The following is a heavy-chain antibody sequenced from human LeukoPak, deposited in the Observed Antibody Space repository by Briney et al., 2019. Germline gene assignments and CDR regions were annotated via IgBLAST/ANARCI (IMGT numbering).Heavy chain of an antibody. J-gene: IGHJ4*02. CDR2: IATYNGKT. CDR1: GYTFTRYG. V-gene: IGHV1-18*01. D-gene: IGHD1-26*01. Sequence: ASVKVSCKASGYTFTRYGISWMRQAPGQGLEWMCWIATYNGKTSYGQRFQGRVTMTTDTSTSTAYMELRSLRSDDTAVYYCAARSGELPYYFDYWGQGTLVTVSS. CDR3: AARSGELPYYFDY.